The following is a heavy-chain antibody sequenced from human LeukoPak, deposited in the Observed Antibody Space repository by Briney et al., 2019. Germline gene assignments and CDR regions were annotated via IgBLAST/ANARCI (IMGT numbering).Heavy chain of an antibody. CDR3: ARVVTEYYFDY. Sequence: KSSETLSLTCTVSGGSNSSYYWSWIRQPPGKGLEWIGYIYYSGGTNYNPSLKSRVTISVDTSKNQSSLKLSSVTAADTAVYYCARVVTEYYFDYWGQGTLVTVSS. CDR1: GGSNSSYY. CDR2: IYYSGGT. D-gene: IGHD5-18*01. V-gene: IGHV4-59*01. J-gene: IGHJ4*02.